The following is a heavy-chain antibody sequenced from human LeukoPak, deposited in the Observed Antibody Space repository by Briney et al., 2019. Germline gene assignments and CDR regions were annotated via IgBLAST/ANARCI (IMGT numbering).Heavy chain of an antibody. CDR1: GFTFSTYW. CDR2: INSDESRT. CDR3: TANFNY. J-gene: IGHJ4*02. V-gene: IGHV3-74*01. Sequence: GGSLRLSCAASGFTFSTYWMHWVRQVPGKGLVWVSRINSDESRTNYADSVKGRFTISRDNAKNTLYLHMNSLRAEDTAVYYCTANFNYWGQGTLVTVSS.